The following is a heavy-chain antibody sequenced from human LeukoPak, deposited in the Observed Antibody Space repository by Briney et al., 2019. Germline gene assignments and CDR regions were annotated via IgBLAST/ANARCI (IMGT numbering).Heavy chain of an antibody. CDR2: IYYSGST. Sequence: PSETLSLTCTVSGGSISSYYWSWIRQPAGKGLEWIGRIYYSGSTNYNPSLKSRVTISVDTSKNQFSLKMSSVSAADPAVYHCASGPMVVVPAAMNYYYYYMDVWGKGTTVTVSS. CDR1: GGSISSYY. D-gene: IGHD2-2*01. CDR3: ASGPMVVVPAAMNYYYYYMDV. J-gene: IGHJ6*03. V-gene: IGHV4-4*07.